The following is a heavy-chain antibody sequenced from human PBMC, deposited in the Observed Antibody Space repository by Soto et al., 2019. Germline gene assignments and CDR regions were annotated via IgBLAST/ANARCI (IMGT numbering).Heavy chain of an antibody. CDR2: VYPSGHT. CDR3: ASESGESGRQEAH. Sequence: ETLSLTCAVSGDSIISYSWNWIRQTAGRGLEWIGRVYPSGHTQYRSSFETRVTVSVDMSTNQFFLELRSVTAADTAVYYCASESGESGRQEAHSGQGPHVTDPS. V-gene: IGHV4-4*07. D-gene: IGHD1-26*01. CDR1: GDSIISYS. J-gene: IGHJ1*01.